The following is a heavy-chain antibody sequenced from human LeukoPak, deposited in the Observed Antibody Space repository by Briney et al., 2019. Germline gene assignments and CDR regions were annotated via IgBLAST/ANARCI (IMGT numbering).Heavy chain of an antibody. Sequence: PGGSLRLSCAASGFTFSSYGMHWVRQAPGKGLEWVAFIRYDGSNKYYADSVKGRFTISRDNSKNTLYLQMNSLRAEDTAVYYCAEVQYSSGWVLYYYYYMDVWGKGTTVTVSS. J-gene: IGHJ6*03. CDR3: AEVQYSSGWVLYYYYYMDV. CDR1: GFTFSSYG. CDR2: IRYDGSNK. D-gene: IGHD6-19*01. V-gene: IGHV3-30*02.